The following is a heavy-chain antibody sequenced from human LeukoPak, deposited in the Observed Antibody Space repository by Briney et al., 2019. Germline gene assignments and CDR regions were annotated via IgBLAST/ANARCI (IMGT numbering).Heavy chain of an antibody. D-gene: IGHD3-10*01. CDR1: GGSISSYY. Sequence: SETLSLTCTVSGGSISSYYWSWIRQPPGKGLEWIGEINHSGSTNYNPSLKSRVTISVDTSKNQFSLKLSSVTAADTAVYYCARALIISDAFDIWGQGTMVTVSS. CDR2: INHSGST. CDR3: ARALIISDAFDI. V-gene: IGHV4-34*01. J-gene: IGHJ3*02.